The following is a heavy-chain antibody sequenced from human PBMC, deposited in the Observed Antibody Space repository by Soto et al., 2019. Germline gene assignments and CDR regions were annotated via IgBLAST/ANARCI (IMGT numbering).Heavy chain of an antibody. CDR2: ISGSGGST. CDR1: GFTFTSYA. CDR3: ARVLCTGGSCFSSYYYYYGMDV. V-gene: IGHV3-23*01. Sequence: GGSLRLSCAASGFTFTSYAMIWVRQAPGKGLEWVSAISGSGGSTYYADSVKGRFTISRDNSKNTVYLQMNSLRAEDTAVYYCARVLCTGGSCFSSYYYYYGMDVWGQGTTVTVSS. D-gene: IGHD2-15*01. J-gene: IGHJ6*02.